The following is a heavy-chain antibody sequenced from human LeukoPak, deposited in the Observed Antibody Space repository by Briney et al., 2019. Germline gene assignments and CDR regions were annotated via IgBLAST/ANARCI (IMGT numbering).Heavy chain of an antibody. CDR3: AREALRSRLMVDY. CDR1: AYTFTSYY. CDR2: INPSGGT. Sequence: ASVKVSCKASAYTFTSYYMHWVRQAPGQGLEWMGIINPSGGTSYARKFQGRVTMTRDTSTSTVYMELSSLRSEDTAVYYCAREALRSRLMVDYWGQGTLVTVSS. V-gene: IGHV1-46*01. D-gene: IGHD2-8*01. J-gene: IGHJ4*02.